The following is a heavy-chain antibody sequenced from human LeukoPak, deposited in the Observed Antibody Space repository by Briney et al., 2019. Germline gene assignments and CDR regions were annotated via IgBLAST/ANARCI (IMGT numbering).Heavy chain of an antibody. J-gene: IGHJ4*02. CDR3: ARTPRWLQFSYYFDY. CDR2: INHSGST. V-gene: IGHV4-34*01. D-gene: IGHD5-24*01. CDR1: GGSISSYY. Sequence: SETLSLTCTVSGGSISSYYWSWIRQPPGKGLEWIGEINHSGSTNYNPSLKSRVTISVDTSKNQFSLKLSSVTAADTAVYYCARTPRWLQFSYYFDYWGQGTLVTVSS.